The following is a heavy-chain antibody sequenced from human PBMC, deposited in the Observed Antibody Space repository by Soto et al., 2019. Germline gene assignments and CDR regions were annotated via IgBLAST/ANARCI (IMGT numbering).Heavy chain of an antibody. V-gene: IGHV3-21*01. CDR1: GFTFSSYS. Sequence: GGSLRLSCAASGFTFSSYSMNWVRQAPGKGLEWVSSISSSSSYIYYADSVKGRFTISRDNAKNSLYLQMNSLRAEDTAVYYCAREGGDNWNYVGYFDYWGQGTLVTVSS. CDR3: AREGGDNWNYVGYFDY. D-gene: IGHD1-7*01. J-gene: IGHJ4*02. CDR2: ISSSSSYI.